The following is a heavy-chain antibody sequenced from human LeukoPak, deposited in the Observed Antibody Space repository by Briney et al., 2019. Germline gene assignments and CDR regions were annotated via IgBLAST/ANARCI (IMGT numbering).Heavy chain of an antibody. CDR1: GFTFSNNW. CDR3: ARDHHHRLWDDYYYYMDV. D-gene: IGHD3-16*02. Sequence: GGSLRLSCAASGFTFSNNWMSWVRQAPGKGLEWVANIKQDGSDKYYVDSVKGRFTISRDNAKNSLYLQMNSLRAEDTAVYYCARDHHHRLWDDYYYYMDVWGKGTTVTIS. J-gene: IGHJ6*03. CDR2: IKQDGSDK. V-gene: IGHV3-7*01.